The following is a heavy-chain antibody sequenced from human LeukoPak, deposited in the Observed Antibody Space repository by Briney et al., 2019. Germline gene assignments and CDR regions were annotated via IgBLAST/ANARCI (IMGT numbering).Heavy chain of an antibody. J-gene: IGHJ4*02. Sequence: SETLSLTCTVSGGSISSYYWSWIRQPPGKGLEGIGYIYYSGSTNYNPSLKSRVTISVDTSKNQYSLKLSSVTAADTAVYYCARRNVYSSSWDYFDYWGQGTLVTVSS. CDR2: IYYSGST. D-gene: IGHD6-13*01. CDR3: ARRNVYSSSWDYFDY. CDR1: GGSISSYY. V-gene: IGHV4-59*08.